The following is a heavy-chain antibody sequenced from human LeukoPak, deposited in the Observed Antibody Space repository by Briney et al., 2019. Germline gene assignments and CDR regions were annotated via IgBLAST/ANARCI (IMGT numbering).Heavy chain of an antibody. V-gene: IGHV3-23*01. J-gene: IGHJ4*02. D-gene: IGHD3-10*01. Sequence: PGGSLRLSCAASGFTFNNYAMSWVRQAPGKGLEWVSGISGTGGSTYYADSVKGRFTISRDNSKNTLYLQMNSLRAEDTAVYYCAKAFAGSGSQLDYWGQGTLVTASS. CDR3: AKAFAGSGSQLDY. CDR2: ISGTGGST. CDR1: GFTFNNYA.